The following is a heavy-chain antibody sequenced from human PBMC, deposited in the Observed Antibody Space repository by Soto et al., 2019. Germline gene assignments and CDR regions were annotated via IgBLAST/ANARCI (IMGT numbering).Heavy chain of an antibody. J-gene: IGHJ4*02. D-gene: IGHD3-22*01. Sequence: ASVKVSCKASGYTFTSYGISWVRQAPGQGLEWMGWISAYNGNTNYAQKLQGRVTMTTDTSTSTAYMELRSLRSDDTAVYYCARDPTYNYDSSGYYGFDYWGQGTLVTVSS. CDR3: ARDPTYNYDSSGYYGFDY. CDR2: ISAYNGNT. V-gene: IGHV1-18*01. CDR1: GYTFTSYG.